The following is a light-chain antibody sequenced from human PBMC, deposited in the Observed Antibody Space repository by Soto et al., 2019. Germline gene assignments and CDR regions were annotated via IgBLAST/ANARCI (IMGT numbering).Light chain of an antibody. CDR2: LGF. CDR1: QSLLHSNGYTY. CDR3: MQSLQTPLT. J-gene: IGKJ4*01. V-gene: IGKV2-28*01. Sequence: DIVMTQSPRSLPVTPGEPASISCKSSQSLLHSNGYTYLDWYLQKPGQSPHLLLYLGFNRASGVPDRFGGSGSGADFTLKISSVEAEDVGVYYCMQSLQTPLTFGGGTKVEIK.